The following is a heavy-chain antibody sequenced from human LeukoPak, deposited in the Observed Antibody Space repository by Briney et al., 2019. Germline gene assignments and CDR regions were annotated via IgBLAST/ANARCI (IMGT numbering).Heavy chain of an antibody. CDR3: HIVVVPAAMFDAFDI. CDR1: GGSISSSSYY. V-gene: IGHV4-39*03. D-gene: IGHD2-2*01. CDR2: IYYSGST. Sequence: PSETLSLTCTVSGGSISSSSYYWGWIRQPPGKGLEWIGSIYYSGSTYYNPSLKSRVTISVDTSKNQFSLKLSSVTAADTAVYYCHIVVVPAAMFDAFDIWGQGTMVTVSS. J-gene: IGHJ3*02.